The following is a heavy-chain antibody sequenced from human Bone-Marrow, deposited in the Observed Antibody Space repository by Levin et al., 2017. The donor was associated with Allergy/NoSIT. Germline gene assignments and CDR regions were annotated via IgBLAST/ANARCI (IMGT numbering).Heavy chain of an antibody. Sequence: GSLRLSCTVSGGSISSSSYYWGWIRQPPGKGLEWIGSIYYSGSTYYNPSLKSRVTISVDTSKNQFSLKLSSVTAADTAVYYCARVATIFGVVWKTPGGFDPWGQGTLVTVSS. D-gene: IGHD3-3*01. CDR3: ARVATIFGVVWKTPGGFDP. CDR1: GGSISSSSYY. V-gene: IGHV4-39*07. CDR2: IYYSGST. J-gene: IGHJ5*02.